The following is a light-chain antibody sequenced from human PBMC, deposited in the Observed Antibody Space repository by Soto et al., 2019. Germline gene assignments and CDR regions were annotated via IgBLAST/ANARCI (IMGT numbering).Light chain of an antibody. CDR3: SSYAASNNFVV. J-gene: IGLJ2*01. V-gene: IGLV2-8*01. Sequence: QSALTQPPSASGSPGQSVTISCTGTSSDVGGYNYVSWYQQHPGKASKLMIYEVSKRPSGVPDRFSGSKSGNTASLTVSGLQAEDEADYYCSSYAASNNFVVFGGGTKLTVI. CDR1: SSDVGGYNY. CDR2: EVS.